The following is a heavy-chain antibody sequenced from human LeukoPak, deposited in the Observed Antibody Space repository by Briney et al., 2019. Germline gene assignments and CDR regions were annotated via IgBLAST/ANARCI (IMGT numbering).Heavy chain of an antibody. J-gene: IGHJ4*02. CDR1: GFTFSSYV. CDR2: ISSSSSYI. V-gene: IGHV3-21*01. CDR3: ARDSGNPAGGQ. D-gene: IGHD3-16*01. Sequence: GGSLRLSCAASGFTFSSYVMHWVRQAPGKGLEWVSSISSSSSYIYYADSVKGRFTISRDNAKNSLYLQMNSLRAEDTAVYYCARDSGNPAGGQWGQGTLVTVSS.